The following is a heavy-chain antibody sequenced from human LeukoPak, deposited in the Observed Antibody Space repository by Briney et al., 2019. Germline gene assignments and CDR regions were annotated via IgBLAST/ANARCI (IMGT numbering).Heavy chain of an antibody. V-gene: IGHV3-30-3*01. J-gene: IGHJ6*02. Sequence: GGSLRLSCAASGFTFSSYAMHWVRQAPGKGLEWGAVISYDGSNKYYADSVKGRFTISRDNSKNTLYLQMNSLRAEDTAVYYCAREVVLGHRHYYYGMDVWGQGTTVTVSS. CDR1: GFTFSSYA. CDR2: ISYDGSNK. CDR3: AREVVLGHRHYYYGMDV. D-gene: IGHD2-8*02.